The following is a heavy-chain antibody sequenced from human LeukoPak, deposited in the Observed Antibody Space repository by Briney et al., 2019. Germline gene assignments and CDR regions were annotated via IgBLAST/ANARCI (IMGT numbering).Heavy chain of an antibody. CDR2: ISSSSSYI. Sequence: KSGGSLRLSCAASGFTFSSYAMSWVRQAPGKGLEWVSSISSSSSYIYYADSVKGRFTISRDNAKNSLYLQMNSLRAEDTAVYYCAGSYYDFWSGYSFDYWGQGTLVTVSS. J-gene: IGHJ4*02. D-gene: IGHD3-3*01. CDR3: AGSYYDFWSGYSFDY. CDR1: GFTFSSYA. V-gene: IGHV3-21*01.